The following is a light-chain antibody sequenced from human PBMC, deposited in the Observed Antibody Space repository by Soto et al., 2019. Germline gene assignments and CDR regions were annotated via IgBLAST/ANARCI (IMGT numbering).Light chain of an antibody. J-gene: IGKJ5*01. Sequence: DIQMTHSASSLSSSVVYIVTITCRASHSISRYLNWYQQKPGKAPNLLIYVASSLQSEVPSRFGGSGSGTDFTLTITSLQPEDFATYYCQQSYGTPITFGQGTRLEIK. CDR2: VAS. V-gene: IGKV1-39*01. CDR1: HSISRY. CDR3: QQSYGTPIT.